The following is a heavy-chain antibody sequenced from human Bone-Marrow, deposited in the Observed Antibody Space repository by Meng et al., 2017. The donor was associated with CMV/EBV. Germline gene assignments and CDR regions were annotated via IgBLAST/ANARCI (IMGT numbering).Heavy chain of an antibody. CDR2: ISYDGSNK. CDR1: GFTFSSYT. V-gene: IGHV3-30-3*01. Sequence: GESLKISCAASGFTFSSYTMHWVRQAPGKGLEWVAVISYDGSNKYYADSVKGRFTISRDNSMNTLYLQMNSLRAEDMAVYYCARDRRVGATPAGLGYYYGMDVWGQGTTVTVSS. J-gene: IGHJ6*02. D-gene: IGHD1-26*01. CDR3: ARDRRVGATPAGLGYYYGMDV.